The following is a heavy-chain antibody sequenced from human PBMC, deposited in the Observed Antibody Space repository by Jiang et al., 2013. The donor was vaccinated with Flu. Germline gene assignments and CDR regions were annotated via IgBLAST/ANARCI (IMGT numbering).Heavy chain of an antibody. CDR1: GDSVSSNSAA. Sequence: SQTLSLTCAISGDSVSSNSAAWNWIRQSPSRGLGWLGRAYYRSKWYIDYAMTVKSRIIITPDTSKNQFSLQLNSVTPQDTAVYYCVRGAGAADYWGQGTLVTVSS. V-gene: IGHV6-1*01. CDR2: AYYRSKWYI. J-gene: IGHJ4*02. D-gene: IGHD2-15*01. CDR3: VRGAGAADY.